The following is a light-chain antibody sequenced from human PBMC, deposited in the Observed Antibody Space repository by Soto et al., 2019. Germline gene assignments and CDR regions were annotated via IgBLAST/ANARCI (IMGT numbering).Light chain of an antibody. CDR2: EVS. Sequence: QSVLTQPASVSGSPGQSITISCTGTSSDVGGYNYVSWYQQYPGKAPKLMIYEVSNRPSGVSNRFSGSKSGNTASLTISGLQADDEADYYCCSYGGRSTYVFGTGTKLTVL. CDR1: SSDVGGYNY. V-gene: IGLV2-14*01. CDR3: CSYGGRSTYV. J-gene: IGLJ1*01.